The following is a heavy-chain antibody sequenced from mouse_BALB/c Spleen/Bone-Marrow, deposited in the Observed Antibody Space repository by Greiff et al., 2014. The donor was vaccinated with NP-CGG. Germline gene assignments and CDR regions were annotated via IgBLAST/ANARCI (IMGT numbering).Heavy chain of an antibody. CDR1: GFTFSSYG. J-gene: IGHJ2*01. D-gene: IGHD2-4*01. CDR2: INSNGGST. V-gene: IGHV5-6-3*01. Sequence: VQLVESGGGLVQPGGSLKLSCAASGFTFSSYGMSWVRQTPDKRLELVATINSNGGSTYYPDSVKGRFTIPRDNAKNTLYLQMSSLKSEDTAMYYCARDYDYDYWGQGTTLTVSS. CDR3: ARDYDYDY.